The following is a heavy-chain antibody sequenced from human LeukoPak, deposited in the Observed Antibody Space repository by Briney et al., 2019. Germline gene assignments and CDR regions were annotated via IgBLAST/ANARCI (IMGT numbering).Heavy chain of an antibody. Sequence: GGSLRLSCAASGFTFSNHGMNWVRQAPGKGLEWLSGVSPPGGGTYYADSVKGRFTISRDDSRNTLSLQMKSLRVEDTAVYYCARDLAWGAFDYWGQGTLVTVSS. D-gene: IGHD7-27*01. CDR1: GFTFSNHG. J-gene: IGHJ4*02. CDR2: VSPPGGGT. V-gene: IGHV3-23*01. CDR3: ARDLAWGAFDY.